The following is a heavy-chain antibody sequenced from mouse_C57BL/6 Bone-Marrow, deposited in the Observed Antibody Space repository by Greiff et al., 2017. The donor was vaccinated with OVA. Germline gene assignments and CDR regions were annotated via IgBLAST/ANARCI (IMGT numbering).Heavy chain of an antibody. V-gene: IGHV1-4*01. CDR1: GYTFTSYT. CDR2: INPSSGYT. J-gene: IGHJ2*01. CDR3: ARRGTTVVATGDY. Sequence: QVHVKQSGAELARPGASVKMSCKASGYTFTSYTMHWVKQRPGQGLEWIGYINPSSGYTKYNQKFKDKATLTADKSSSTAYMQLSSLTSEDSAVYYCARRGTTVVATGDYWGQGTTLTVSS. D-gene: IGHD1-1*01.